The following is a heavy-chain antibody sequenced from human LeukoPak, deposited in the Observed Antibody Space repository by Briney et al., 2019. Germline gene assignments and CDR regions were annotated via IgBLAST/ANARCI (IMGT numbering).Heavy chain of an antibody. V-gene: IGHV4-34*01. CDR2: INHSGST. CDR3: ARGINY. CDR1: GVSFSGYY. J-gene: IGHJ4*02. Sequence: SETLSLTCAVYGVSFSGYYWSWIRQPPGKGLEWIGEINHSGSTNYNPSLKSRVTISVDTSKNQFPLKLSSVTAADTAVYYCARGINYWGQGTLVTVSS.